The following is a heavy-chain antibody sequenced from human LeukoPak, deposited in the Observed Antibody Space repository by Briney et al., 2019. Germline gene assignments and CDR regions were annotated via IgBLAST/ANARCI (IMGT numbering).Heavy chain of an antibody. V-gene: IGHV3-15*01. Sequence: GGSLRLSCATSGFNFNDAWMNWVRQTPGKGLEWLGRIKSISYGGTIDYAVPVKGRFTISRDDSKNTLYLQMDSLETEDTATYYCTRTWPGNTCFNFWGQGTLVTVSS. J-gene: IGHJ4*02. D-gene: IGHD1-7*01. CDR3: TRTWPGNTCFNF. CDR2: IKSISYGGTI. CDR1: GFNFNDAW.